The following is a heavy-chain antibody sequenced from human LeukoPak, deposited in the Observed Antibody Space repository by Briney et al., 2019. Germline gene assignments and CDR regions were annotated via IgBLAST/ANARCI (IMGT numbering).Heavy chain of an antibody. V-gene: IGHV5-51*01. CDR2: IYPGHSDT. CDR1: GYSFTSYW. J-gene: IGHJ4*02. CDR3: ARQGSGYDSATYFDY. D-gene: IGHD5-12*01. Sequence: GESLKISCKGSGYSFTSYWIGRVRQMPGKGLEWMGIIYPGHSDTRYSPSFQGQVTISADKSIRTAYLQWSSLKASDTAMYYCARQGSGYDSATYFDYWGQGTLVTVSS.